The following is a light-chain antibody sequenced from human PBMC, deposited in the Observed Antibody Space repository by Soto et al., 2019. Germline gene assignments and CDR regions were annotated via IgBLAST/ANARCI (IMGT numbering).Light chain of an antibody. J-gene: IGKJ3*01. V-gene: IGKV3-20*01. Sequence: EIVLTQSPGTLSLSPGERATLSCRASQSVSSSYLAWYQQKPGQAPRLLIYGASNRATGIPYRFSGSGYGKAFTLKISRLEHEDFEVYYYKQYGRSPLFTFGPGTKVDIK. CDR2: GAS. CDR3: KQYGRSPLFT. CDR1: QSVSSSY.